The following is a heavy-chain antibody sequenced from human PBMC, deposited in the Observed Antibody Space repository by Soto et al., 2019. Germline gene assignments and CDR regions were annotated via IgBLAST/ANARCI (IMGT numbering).Heavy chain of an antibody. Sequence: ASVKVSCKASGYTFTSYGISWVRQAPGQGLEWMGWISAYNGNTNYAQKLQGRVTMTTDTSTGTAYMELRSLRSDDTAGYYCAGLRAGPGYCSGGSCYSSGAFDIWGQGTMVTVSS. V-gene: IGHV1-18*01. D-gene: IGHD2-15*01. CDR2: ISAYNGNT. CDR3: AGLRAGPGYCSGGSCYSSGAFDI. CDR1: GYTFTSYG. J-gene: IGHJ3*02.